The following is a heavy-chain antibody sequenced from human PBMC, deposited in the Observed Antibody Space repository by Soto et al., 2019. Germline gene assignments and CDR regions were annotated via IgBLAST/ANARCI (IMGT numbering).Heavy chain of an antibody. Sequence: SETLSLTCTVSGGSISSSSYYWGWIRQPPGKGLEWIGSIYYSGSTYYNPSLKSRVTISVDTSKNQFSLKLSSVTAADTAVYYCARHHPPYYDFWSGYLDTVFDYGMDVWGQGTTVTVSS. CDR2: IYYSGST. CDR1: GGSISSSSYY. D-gene: IGHD3-3*01. V-gene: IGHV4-39*01. J-gene: IGHJ6*02. CDR3: ARHHPPYYDFWSGYLDTVFDYGMDV.